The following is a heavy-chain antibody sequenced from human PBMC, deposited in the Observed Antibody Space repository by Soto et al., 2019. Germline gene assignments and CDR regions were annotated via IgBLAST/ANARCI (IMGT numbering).Heavy chain of an antibody. CDR3: ARGRSYCSSTSCYTGGDYYYGMDV. V-gene: IGHV1-2*04. Sequence: ASVKVSCKASGYTFTGYYMHWVRQAPGQGLEWMGWINPNSGGTNYAQKFQGWVTMTRDTSISTAYMELSRLRSDDTAVYYCARGRSYCSSTSCYTGGDYYYGMDVWGQGTTVTVSS. CDR1: GYTFTGYY. J-gene: IGHJ6*02. CDR2: INPNSGGT. D-gene: IGHD2-2*02.